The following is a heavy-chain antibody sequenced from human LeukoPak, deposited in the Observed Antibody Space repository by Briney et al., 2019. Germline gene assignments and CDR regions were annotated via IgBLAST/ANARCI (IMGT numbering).Heavy chain of an antibody. CDR1: GYSISSGYY. V-gene: IGHV4-38-2*02. Sequence: PSETLSLTCTVSGYSISSGYYWGWIRQPPGKGLGWIGSIYHSGSTYYNPSLKSRVTISVDTSKNQFSLKLSSVTAADTAVYYCARDSSLVYYYYYMDVWGKGTTVTVSS. CDR2: IYHSGST. CDR3: ARDSSLVYYYYYMDV. D-gene: IGHD2-8*02. J-gene: IGHJ6*03.